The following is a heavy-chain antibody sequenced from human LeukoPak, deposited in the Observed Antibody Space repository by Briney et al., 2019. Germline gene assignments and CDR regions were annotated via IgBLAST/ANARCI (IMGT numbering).Heavy chain of an antibody. Sequence: SEAPSLTCAVHGGSFRGYYWSWIRQPPGKGLEWIGEINHSGSTNYNPSLKSRVTISVDTSKNQFSLKLSSVTAADTAVYYCASRFPSYWGQGTLVTVSS. CDR3: ASRFPSY. CDR2: INHSGST. CDR1: GGSFRGYY. J-gene: IGHJ4*02. V-gene: IGHV4-34*01. D-gene: IGHD3-16*01.